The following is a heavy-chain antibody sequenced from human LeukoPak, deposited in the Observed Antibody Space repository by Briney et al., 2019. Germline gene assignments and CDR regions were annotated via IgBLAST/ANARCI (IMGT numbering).Heavy chain of an antibody. Sequence: GGSLRPSCAASGFTFSNFVMNWVRQAPGKGLEWVSSIPISGAIYYADSVKGRFTISRDNARNSLYLQMNSLRADDTAVYYCARSNSGWFDSWGQGTLVTVSS. J-gene: IGHJ5*01. CDR2: IPISGAI. CDR3: ARSNSGWFDS. V-gene: IGHV3-69-1*01. D-gene: IGHD6-19*01. CDR1: GFTFSNFV.